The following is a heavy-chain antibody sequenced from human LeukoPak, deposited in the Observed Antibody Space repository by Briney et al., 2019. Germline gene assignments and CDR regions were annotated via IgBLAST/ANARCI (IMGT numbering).Heavy chain of an antibody. D-gene: IGHD4-11*01. CDR3: ARSNLKPDY. J-gene: IGHJ4*02. Sequence: SETLSLTCAVYGGSFSGYYWSWIRQPPGKGLEWIGEINHSGSTNYNPSLKSRVTISVDTSKNQFSLKLSSVTAADTAVYYCARSNLKPDYWGQGTLVTVSS. V-gene: IGHV4-34*01. CDR2: INHSGST. CDR1: GGSFSGYY.